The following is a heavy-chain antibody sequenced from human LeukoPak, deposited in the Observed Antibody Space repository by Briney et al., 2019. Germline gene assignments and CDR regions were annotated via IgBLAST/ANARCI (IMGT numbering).Heavy chain of an antibody. D-gene: IGHD4-17*01. CDR2: ISGSGGST. J-gene: IGHJ4*02. CDR3: TRWAYDYGDYEFDY. CDR1: GFTFSSYA. V-gene: IGHV3-23*01. Sequence: GGSLRLSCAASGFTFSSYAMSWVRQAPGKGLEWVSAISGSGGSTYYADSVKGRFTISRDNSKNTLYLQMNSLKTEDTAVYYCTRWAYDYGDYEFDYWGQGTLVTVSS.